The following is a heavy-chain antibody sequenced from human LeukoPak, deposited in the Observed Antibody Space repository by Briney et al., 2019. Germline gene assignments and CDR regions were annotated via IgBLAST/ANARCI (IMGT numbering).Heavy chain of an antibody. V-gene: IGHV4-61*02. J-gene: IGHJ4*02. D-gene: IGHD1-26*01. CDR3: ASPTGGSYRPFVY. CDR1: GGSISSGSYY. Sequence: SSGTLSLTCTVSGGSISSGSYYWSWIRQPAGKGLEWIGRIYTSGSTNYNPSLKSRVTISVDTSKNQFSLKLSSVTAADTAVYYCASPTGGSYRPFVYWGQGTLVTVSS. CDR2: IYTSGST.